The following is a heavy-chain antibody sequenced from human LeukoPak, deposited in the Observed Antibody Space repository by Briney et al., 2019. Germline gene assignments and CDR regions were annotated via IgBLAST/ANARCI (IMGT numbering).Heavy chain of an antibody. V-gene: IGHV1-18*01. J-gene: IGHJ4*02. Sequence: ASVKVSCKASPDTFTRYGITWVRQAPGQGLEWMGWIRAYNGDTNYAQKFQGRVTMTAERSTNTAYMELRGLTFDDTAVFYCATTTATSGSSLYWGQGTLVNVAS. CDR1: PDTFTRYG. D-gene: IGHD6-19*01. CDR3: ATTTATSGSSLY. CDR2: IRAYNGDT.